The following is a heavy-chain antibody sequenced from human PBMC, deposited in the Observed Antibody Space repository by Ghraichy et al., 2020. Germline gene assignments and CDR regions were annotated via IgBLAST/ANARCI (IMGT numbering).Heavy chain of an antibody. D-gene: IGHD6-19*01. Sequence: SETLSLTCNVSGGSIRSDSWSWIRQSPGKGLEWIGYIFYSGSGLTNSNPSLKSRVTVSMDTSKNQVSLMLTSVTTADTALYYCARSKYTDGWFYFDHWGRGTLATVSS. CDR1: GGSIRSDS. CDR2: IFYSGSGLT. J-gene: IGHJ4*02. V-gene: IGHV4-59*01. CDR3: ARSKYTDGWFYFDH.